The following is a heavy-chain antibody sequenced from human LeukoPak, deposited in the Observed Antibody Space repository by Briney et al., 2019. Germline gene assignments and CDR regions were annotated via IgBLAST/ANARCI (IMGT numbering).Heavy chain of an antibody. CDR1: GGSISSGGYY. V-gene: IGHV4-39*07. CDR2: INHSGST. D-gene: IGHD3-9*01. CDR3: ARGKKYYDILTGFPRRPFDY. J-gene: IGHJ4*02. Sequence: SETLSLTCTVSGGSISSGGYYWSWIRQPPGKGLEWIGEINHSGSTNYNPSLKSRVTISVDTSKNQFSLKLSSVTAADTAVYYCARGKKYYDILTGFPRRPFDYWGQGTLVAVSS.